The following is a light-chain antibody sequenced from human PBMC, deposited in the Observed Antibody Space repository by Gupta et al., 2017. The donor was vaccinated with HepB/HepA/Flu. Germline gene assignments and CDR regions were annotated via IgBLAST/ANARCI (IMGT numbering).Light chain of an antibody. CDR3: QQYDNSPCS. J-gene: IGKJ2*04. V-gene: IGKV4-1*01. CDR1: QSLLSSSNNKNY. Sequence: IVLPQSQDSLVVSLGERALINCKSSQSLLSSSNNKNYLAWYQQRPGQPPRLLIYWASTRESGVPDRFSASGSGTDFTLTISSLQTEDVAVYYCQQYDNSPCSFGQGTKLEIK. CDR2: WAS.